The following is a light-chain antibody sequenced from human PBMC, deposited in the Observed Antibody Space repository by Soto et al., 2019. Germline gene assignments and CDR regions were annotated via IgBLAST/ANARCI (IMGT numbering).Light chain of an antibody. V-gene: IGKV1-5*03. CDR1: QSIVSW. Sequence: DIQMTQSPSTLSASVGDRVIITCRASQSIVSWLAWYQQKPGKAPKLLIQKASSLESAVPPRFSGSGSGTKFTLTITSLQPDDFATYYCQQYNTYPWTFGQGTKVEFK. J-gene: IGKJ1*01. CDR3: QQYNTYPWT. CDR2: KAS.